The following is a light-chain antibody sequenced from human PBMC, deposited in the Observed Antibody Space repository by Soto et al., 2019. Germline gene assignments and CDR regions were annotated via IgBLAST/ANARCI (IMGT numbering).Light chain of an antibody. CDR1: QSVSSY. V-gene: IGKV3-11*01. CDR3: QQRSNWPPALT. Sequence: EIVLTQSPATLSLSPGERATRSCRASQSVSSYLAWYQQKPGQAPRLLIYDASNRATGIPARFSGSGSGTDFTLTISSLEPEDFAVYYCQQRSNWPPALTFGGGTKVDI. J-gene: IGKJ4*01. CDR2: DAS.